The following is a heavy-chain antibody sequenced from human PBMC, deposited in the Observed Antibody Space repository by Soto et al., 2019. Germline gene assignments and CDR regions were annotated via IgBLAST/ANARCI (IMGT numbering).Heavy chain of an antibody. V-gene: IGHV4-34*01. CDR1: DGSFSGYY. D-gene: IGHD1-7*01. J-gene: IGHJ6*03. CDR3: AGGQNWNYSYYYYYYYYMDV. Sequence: SETLSLTCAVYDGSFSGYYWSWIRHPPGKGLEWIGEINHSGSTNYNPSLKSRVTISVDTSKNQFSLKLSSVTAADTAVYYCAGGQNWNYSYYYYYYYYMDVWGKGTTVTVSS. CDR2: INHSGST.